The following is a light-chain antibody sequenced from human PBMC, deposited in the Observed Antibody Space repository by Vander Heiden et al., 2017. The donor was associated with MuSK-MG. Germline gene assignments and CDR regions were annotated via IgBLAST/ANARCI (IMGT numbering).Light chain of an antibody. CDR3: QAWDSSTAV. V-gene: IGLV3-1*01. J-gene: IGLJ2*01. CDR1: KLGDKY. CDR2: QDS. Sequence: SYELTQPPSVSVSPGQTASITCSGDKLGDKYACWYQQKPGQSPVLVIYQDSKRPSGVPARFSGSTSGNTATLTISGTQAMDEADYYCQAWDSSTAVFGGGTKLTVL.